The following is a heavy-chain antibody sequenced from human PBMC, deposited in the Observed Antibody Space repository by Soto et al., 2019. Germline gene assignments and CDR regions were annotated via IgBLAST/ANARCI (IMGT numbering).Heavy chain of an antibody. J-gene: IGHJ1*01. CDR1: GFTLSSYC. Sequence: GSLRLSGAVSGFTLSSYCMSWVLQTPWKGLEWVANINQDGSESYYVDAVKGRFTISRDNAKNSLYLQMDSLRAEDTAVYYCARELIVGPAEYFQHWGQGTLVTVSS. CDR3: ARELIVGPAEYFQH. CDR2: INQDGSES. D-gene: IGHD1-26*01. V-gene: IGHV3-7*01.